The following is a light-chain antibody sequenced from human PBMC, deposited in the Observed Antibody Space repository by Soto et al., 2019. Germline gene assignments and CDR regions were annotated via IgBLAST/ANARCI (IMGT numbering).Light chain of an antibody. CDR2: GAS. V-gene: IGKV3-20*01. CDR1: QSISSSY. J-gene: IGKJ2*01. CDR3: QQYASSPYT. Sequence: EIVLTQSPGTLSLSPGERATLSCRASQSISSSYLAWYQQKPGQAPRLLIYGASRRATGIPDRSSGRESGTDFTLTITTLEPEDSAVYFCQQYASSPYTFGQGTKVEIK.